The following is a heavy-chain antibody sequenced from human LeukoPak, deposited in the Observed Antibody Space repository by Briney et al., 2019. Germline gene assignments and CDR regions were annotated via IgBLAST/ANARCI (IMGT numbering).Heavy chain of an antibody. CDR2: INHSGST. CDR3: ARVYRGSPFDP. V-gene: IGHV4-34*01. D-gene: IGHD3-16*01. CDR1: GGSFSGYY. Sequence: SETLSLTCAVYGGSFSGYYWSWIRQPPGKGLEWIGEINHSGSTNYNPSLKSRVTISVDTSKNQFSLKLSSVTAADTVVYYCARVYRGSPFDPWGQGTLVTVSS. J-gene: IGHJ5*02.